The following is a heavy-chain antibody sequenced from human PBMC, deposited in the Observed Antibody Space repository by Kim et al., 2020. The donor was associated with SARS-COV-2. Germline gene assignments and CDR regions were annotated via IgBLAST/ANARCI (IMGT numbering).Heavy chain of an antibody. CDR3: ARARMYYYDSSGYWGDAFDI. V-gene: IGHV4-61*02. CDR1: GGSISSGSYY. J-gene: IGHJ3*02. Sequence: SETLSLTCTVSGGSISSGSYYWSWIRQPAGKGLEWIGRIYTSGSTNYNPSLKSRVTISVDTSKNQFSLKLSSVTAADTAVHYCARARMYYYDSSGYWGDAFDIWGQGTMVTVSS. CDR2: IYTSGST. D-gene: IGHD3-22*01.